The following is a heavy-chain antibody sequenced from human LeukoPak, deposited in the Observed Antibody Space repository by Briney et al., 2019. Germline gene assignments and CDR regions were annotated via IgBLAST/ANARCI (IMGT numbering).Heavy chain of an antibody. CDR1: GFTFSSFG. CDR3: ARVLGIVGG. V-gene: IGHV3-48*04. CDR2: ISDSSSLT. D-gene: IGHD1-26*01. Sequence: PGGSLRLSCAASGFTFSSFGMNWVRQAPGKGLEWVSYISDSSSLTYYADSVKGRFTISRDNAKNSLYLQMNSLRAEDTAVYCCARVLGIVGGWGQGTLVTVSS. J-gene: IGHJ4*02.